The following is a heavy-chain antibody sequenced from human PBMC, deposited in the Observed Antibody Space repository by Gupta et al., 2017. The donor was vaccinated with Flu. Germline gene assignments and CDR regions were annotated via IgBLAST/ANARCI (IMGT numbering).Heavy chain of an antibody. D-gene: IGHD2-2*01. CDR2: INHSGST. J-gene: IGHJ4*02. V-gene: IGHV4-34*01. CDR3: ARWLAPSKYCSSTSCYGKGVYFDY. CDR1: GGSFRGYS. Sequence: QVQLQQWGAGLLKPSETLSLTCAVYGGSFRGYSWSWIRQPPGKGLVWIGEINHSGSTNYNPSLKSRVTISVDTSKNQFSLKLSSVTAADTAVYYCARWLAPSKYCSSTSCYGKGVYFDYWGQGTLVTVSS.